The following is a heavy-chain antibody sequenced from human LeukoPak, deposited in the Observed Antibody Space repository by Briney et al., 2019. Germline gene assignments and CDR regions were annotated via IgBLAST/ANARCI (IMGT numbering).Heavy chain of an antibody. CDR3: ARITYDFWSGYYMPDDP. D-gene: IGHD3-3*01. V-gene: IGHV1-18*01. CDR1: GYTFTCYG. CDR2: ISIYNGNT. Sequence: ASVKVSCKASGYTFTCYGISWVRQAPGQGLEWMGWISIYNGNTDYAQKLRGRVTMTTDTSTGTAYLELRGLRSDDTAVYYCARITYDFWSGYYMPDDPWGQGTLVTVSS. J-gene: IGHJ5*02.